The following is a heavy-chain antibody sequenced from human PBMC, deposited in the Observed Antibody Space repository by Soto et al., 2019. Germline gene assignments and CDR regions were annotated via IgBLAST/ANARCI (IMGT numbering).Heavy chain of an antibody. CDR2: IIPIFGTA. J-gene: IGHJ4*02. Sequence: SVKVSCKASGGTFSSYAISWVRQAPGQGLEWMGGIIPIFGTANYAQKFQGRVTITADESTSTAYMELSSLRSEDTAVYYCARDLNRGYSSPYFDYWGQGTLVTVYS. CDR1: GGTFSSYA. CDR3: ARDLNRGYSSPYFDY. D-gene: IGHD5-18*01. V-gene: IGHV1-69*13.